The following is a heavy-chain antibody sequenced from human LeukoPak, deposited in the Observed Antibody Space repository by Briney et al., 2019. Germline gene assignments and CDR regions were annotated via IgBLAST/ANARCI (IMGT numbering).Heavy chain of an antibody. V-gene: IGHV1-69*13. CDR1: GGTFSSYA. CDR2: IIPIFGTA. D-gene: IGHD3-10*01. Sequence: ASVKVSCKASGGTFSSYAISWVRQAPGQGLEWMGGIIPIFGTANYAQKFQGRVTITADESTSTAYMELSSLRSEDTAVYYCARDRYYGSGSCPYYYYGMDVWGQGTTVTVSS. CDR3: ARDRYYGSGSCPYYYYGMDV. J-gene: IGHJ6*02.